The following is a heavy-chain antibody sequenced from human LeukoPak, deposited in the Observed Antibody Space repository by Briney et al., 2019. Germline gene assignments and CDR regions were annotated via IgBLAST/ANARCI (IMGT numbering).Heavy chain of an antibody. D-gene: IGHD4-23*01. V-gene: IGHV3-73*01. Sequence: GGSLRLSCAASGFTFSSSAMHWVRQASGKGLEWVGRIRSKGNSYASAYAASVKGRFTISRDDSKNTEYRQMNSLKTEDTAVYYCTRRMVVTDFGYWGQGTLVTVSS. CDR3: TRRMVVTDFGY. CDR2: IRSKGNSYAS. J-gene: IGHJ4*02. CDR1: GFTFSSSA.